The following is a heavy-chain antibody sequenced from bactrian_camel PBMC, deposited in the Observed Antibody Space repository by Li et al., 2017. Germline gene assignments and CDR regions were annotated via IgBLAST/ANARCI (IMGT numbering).Heavy chain of an antibody. Sequence: VQLVESGGGLVQPGGSLKLSCAASGVIDRCCGMAWYRQAPGKERELVSTITDDGTITYADSVKGWFTISQAENTLYLQMNSLKSDDTAVYYCAADAGTATYCSGFPRGRGTQVTVS. D-gene: IGHD3*01. CDR2: ITDDGTI. J-gene: IGHJ4*01. CDR1: GVIDRCCG. V-gene: IGHV3S53*01.